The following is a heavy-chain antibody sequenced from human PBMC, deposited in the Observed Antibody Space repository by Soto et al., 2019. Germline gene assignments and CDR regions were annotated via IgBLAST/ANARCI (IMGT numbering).Heavy chain of an antibody. CDR1: GYTFTGYY. Sequence: ASVKVSCKASGYTFTGYYMRWVRQAPGQGLEWMGWISTYNGDTNYAQTFQGRVTMTTDTSTSTVHMEVRSLRSDDTAVYYCAREGVAPYYYYGMDVWGQGTPVTVSS. CDR3: AREGVAPYYYYGMDV. J-gene: IGHJ6*02. D-gene: IGHD5-12*01. CDR2: ISTYNGDT. V-gene: IGHV1-18*04.